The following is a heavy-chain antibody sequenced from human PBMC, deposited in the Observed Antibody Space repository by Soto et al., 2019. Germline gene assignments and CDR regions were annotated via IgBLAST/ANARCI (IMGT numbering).Heavy chain of an antibody. CDR2: ISTYTGYT. V-gene: IGHV1-18*01. J-gene: IGHJ4*02. Sequence: QVQLVQSGAEVKKPGASVKVSCKASGYTFTSYGFTWVRQAPGQGLEWMGWISTYTGYTDYAQNLQGRVTLTRDTSTSTAYMELRSLRSDDTAVYYCVSGSDFDYWGQGTLVTVSS. CDR3: VSGSDFDY. CDR1: GYTFTSYG.